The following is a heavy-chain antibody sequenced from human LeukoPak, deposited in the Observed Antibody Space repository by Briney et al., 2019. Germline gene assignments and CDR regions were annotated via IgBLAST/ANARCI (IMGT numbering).Heavy chain of an antibody. CDR2: IYSGGST. D-gene: IGHD3-16*01. CDR1: GFTVNSNY. J-gene: IGHJ4*02. Sequence: GGSQRLSCAISGFTVNSNYMSWVRQAPGKGLEWVSVIYSGGSTYYANSVKGRFTISRDNSKNTLYLQMNNLRAADTAVSYCARDWGKVWGQGTLVTVSS. CDR3: ARDWGKV. V-gene: IGHV3-53*01.